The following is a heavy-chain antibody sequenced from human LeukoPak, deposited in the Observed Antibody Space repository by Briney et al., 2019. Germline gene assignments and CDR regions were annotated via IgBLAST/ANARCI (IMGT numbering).Heavy chain of an antibody. CDR3: AKGYYDYVWGSYYFDY. J-gene: IGHJ4*02. Sequence: PGGSLRLSCAASGFTFSSYAMSWVRQAPGKGLEWVSAISCSGGSTYYADSVKGRFTISRDNSRDTLYLQMNSPRAEDTAVYYCAKGYYDYVWGSYYFDYWGQGTLVTVSS. V-gene: IGHV3-23*01. CDR2: ISCSGGST. D-gene: IGHD3-16*01. CDR1: GFTFSSYA.